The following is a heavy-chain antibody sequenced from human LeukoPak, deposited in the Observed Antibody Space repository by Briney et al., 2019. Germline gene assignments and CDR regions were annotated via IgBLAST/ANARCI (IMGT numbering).Heavy chain of an antibody. CDR2: IIPIFGTA. Sequence: GASVKVSCKASGGTFSSYAISWVRQAPGQGLEWMGGIIPIFGTANYAQKFQGRVTITADESTSTAYMELSSLRSEDTAVYYCARDSRGFGRLPDSWGQGTLVAVYS. CDR3: ARDSRGFGRLPDS. J-gene: IGHJ4*02. D-gene: IGHD3-10*01. V-gene: IGHV1-69*01. CDR1: GGTFSSYA.